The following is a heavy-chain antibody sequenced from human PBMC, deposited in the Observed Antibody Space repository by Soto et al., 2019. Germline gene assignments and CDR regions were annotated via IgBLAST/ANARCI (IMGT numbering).Heavy chain of an antibody. D-gene: IGHD3-3*01. CDR1: GGTFSTYI. CDR3: ARDRITTRGDAFDL. Sequence: QVQLVQSGAEVRKPGSSVKVSCKAPGGTFSTYIISWVRQAPGQGLEWMGRIIPIPDITKYAQKFQGRVTVTADRSTSTAYMELTSLKSEDTAVYYCARDRITTRGDAFDLWGQGTMVTVSS. CDR2: IIPIPDIT. J-gene: IGHJ3*01. V-gene: IGHV1-69*08.